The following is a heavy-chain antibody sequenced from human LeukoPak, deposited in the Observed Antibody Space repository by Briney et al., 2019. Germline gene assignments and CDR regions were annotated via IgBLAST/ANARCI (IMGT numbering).Heavy chain of an antibody. V-gene: IGHV4-39*07. CDR2: IYYSGST. Sequence: SETLSLTCTVSGVSISSSNSYWGWIRQSPEKGLEWIGSIYYSGSTNYNPSLMSRVTISIDTSKNQFSLKLSYVTAADAAVYYCARGTMITFGGGFDPWGQGTLVTVSS. CDR3: ARGTMITFGGGFDP. D-gene: IGHD3-16*01. J-gene: IGHJ5*02. CDR1: GVSISSSNSY.